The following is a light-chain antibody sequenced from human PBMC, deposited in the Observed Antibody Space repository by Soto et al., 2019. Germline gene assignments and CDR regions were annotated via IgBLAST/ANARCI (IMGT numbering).Light chain of an antibody. CDR2: DAS. CDR1: QSVRSN. V-gene: IGKV3-11*01. Sequence: ETVLTQSPATLSLSPGERATLSCRASQSVRSNLAWYQHKPGPAPRLLSYDASNRATGIPGRFSGSGSGTDFTLTISNVEPEDFAVYYCQQRDNWPWTFVQGAKVEIK. CDR3: QQRDNWPWT. J-gene: IGKJ1*01.